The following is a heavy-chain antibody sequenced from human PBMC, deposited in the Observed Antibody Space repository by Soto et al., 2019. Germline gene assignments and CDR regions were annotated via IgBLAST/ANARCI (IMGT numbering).Heavy chain of an antibody. CDR2: ISNYGGST. CDR3: AKHYDILTGYYTGYYYYYMDV. Sequence: EVQLLESGGGLVQPGGSLRLSCAAYGFTFSNYAMSWVRQAPGKGLEWVSAISNYGGSTYYADSVTGRFTISRDSSKNTLYLQMNSLRAEDTAVYYCAKHYDILTGYYTGYYYYYMDVWGKGTTVTVSS. J-gene: IGHJ6*03. D-gene: IGHD3-9*01. CDR1: GFTFSNYA. V-gene: IGHV3-23*01.